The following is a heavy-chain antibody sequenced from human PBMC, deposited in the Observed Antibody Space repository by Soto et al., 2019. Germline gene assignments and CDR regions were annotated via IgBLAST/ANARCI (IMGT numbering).Heavy chain of an antibody. J-gene: IGHJ4*02. CDR1: GFNFGFFS. Sequence: QIQLVESGGDVVQPGTSLRLSCAASGFNFGFFSMHWVRQAPGKGLEWVAFISGDGINTQYADSVRGRFTLSRDYSRKTMYLQMDSLRDEDTALYYCARGNLSFDFDSWGLGTLVTVSS. D-gene: IGHD1-26*01. CDR2: ISGDGINT. V-gene: IGHV3-30*03. CDR3: ARGNLSFDFDS.